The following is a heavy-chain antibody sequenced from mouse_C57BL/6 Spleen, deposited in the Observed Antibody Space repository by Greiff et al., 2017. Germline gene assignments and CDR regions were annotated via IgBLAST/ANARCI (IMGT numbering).Heavy chain of an antibody. J-gene: IGHJ1*03. CDR2: ISSGSSTI. CDR3: AKRSCSGSSYGASRG. D-gene: IGHD1-1*01. CDR1: GFTFSDYG. V-gene: IGHV5-17*01. Sequence: EVKLMESGGGLVKPGGSLKLSCAASGFTFSDYGMHWVRQAPGKGLEWVAYISSGSSTIYYTDTVKGRFTITRDNAKNTLFLQMTSLRSEDTAMYYGAKRSCSGSSYGASRGWGTGTRVT.